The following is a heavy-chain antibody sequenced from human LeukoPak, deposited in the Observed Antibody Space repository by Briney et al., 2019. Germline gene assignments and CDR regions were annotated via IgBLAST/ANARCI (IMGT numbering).Heavy chain of an antibody. CDR3: AKDPNPLSGWSGMDV. CDR1: GFTFSSYA. Sequence: PGGSLRLSCAASGFTFSSYAMSWVRQAPGKGLEWVSAISGSGGSTYYADSVKGRFTISRDNSKNTLYLQMNSLRAEDTAVYYCAKDPNPLSGWSGMDVWGKGTTVTVSS. V-gene: IGHV3-23*01. CDR2: ISGSGGST. D-gene: IGHD6-19*01. J-gene: IGHJ6*04.